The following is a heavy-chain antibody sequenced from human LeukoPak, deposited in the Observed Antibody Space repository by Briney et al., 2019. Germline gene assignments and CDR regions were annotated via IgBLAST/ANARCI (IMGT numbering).Heavy chain of an antibody. D-gene: IGHD1-26*01. CDR2: INSDASST. CDR1: GFTFKNYW. Sequence: GGSLRLSCAASGFTFKNYWMHWVRQAPGKGLVWVSRINSDASSTRYADSVKGRFTISRDNAKNTLYLQMNSLRAEDTAVYYCALIVGAADVDYWGQGTLVTVSS. CDR3: ALIVGAADVDY. J-gene: IGHJ4*02. V-gene: IGHV3-74*01.